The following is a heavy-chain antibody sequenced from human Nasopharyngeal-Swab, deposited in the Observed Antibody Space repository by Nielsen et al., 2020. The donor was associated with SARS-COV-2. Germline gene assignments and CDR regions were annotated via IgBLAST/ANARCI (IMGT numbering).Heavy chain of an antibody. CDR3: ARGVVVVPAAITYYYYYYMDV. CDR2: IIPIFGTA. Sequence: SVKVSCKVSGYTLTELSMHWVRQAPGQGLEWMGGIIPIFGTANYAQKFQGRVTITADESTSTAYMELSSLRSEDTAVYYCARGVVVVPAAITYYYYYYMDVWGKGTTVTVSS. V-gene: IGHV1-69*13. D-gene: IGHD2-2*01. J-gene: IGHJ6*03. CDR1: GYTLTELS.